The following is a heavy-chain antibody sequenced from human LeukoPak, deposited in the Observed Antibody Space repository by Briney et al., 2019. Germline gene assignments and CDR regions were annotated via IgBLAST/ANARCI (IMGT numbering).Heavy chain of an antibody. V-gene: IGHV3-23*01. Sequence: GGSLTLSCAASGLTFSSYAMSWVRQAPGKGLERVSSVSTGGAGTYYADSVKGRFSISRDNSKNTLYLQMNSLRAEDTAIYYCANMLRGVLYYFDHWGQGTLVTVSS. J-gene: IGHJ4*02. CDR3: ANMLRGVLYYFDH. CDR1: GLTFSSYA. CDR2: VSTGGAGT. D-gene: IGHD3-10*01.